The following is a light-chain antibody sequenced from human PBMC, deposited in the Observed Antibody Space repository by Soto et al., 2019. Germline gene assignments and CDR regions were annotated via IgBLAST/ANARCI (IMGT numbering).Light chain of an antibody. CDR1: QDIRTE. CDR3: LQDFKYPRT. J-gene: IGKJ1*01. V-gene: IGKV1-6*01. CDR2: GTF. Sequence: AIQMTQSPSSLSASVGDRVTITCRASQDIRTELGWYQQKPGKAPRLLIYGTFSLQSGVPSRFSGSGSGTDFPLTISTLQPDDFATYYCLQDFKYPRTFGQGTKVEVK.